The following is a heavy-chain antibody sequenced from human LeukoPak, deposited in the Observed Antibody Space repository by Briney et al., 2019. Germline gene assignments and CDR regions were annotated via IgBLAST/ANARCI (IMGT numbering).Heavy chain of an antibody. J-gene: IGHJ4*02. D-gene: IGHD1-26*01. CDR3: ACPTTDCLTGDGY. Sequence: PGRSLRLSCAASGFTFSSYAMHWVRQAPGKGLEWVAVISYDGSNKYYADSVKGRFTISRDNSKNTLYLQMNSLRAEDTAVYYCACPTTDCLTGDGYWGQGTLVTVSS. CDR1: GFTFSSYA. CDR2: ISYDGSNK. V-gene: IGHV3-30-3*01.